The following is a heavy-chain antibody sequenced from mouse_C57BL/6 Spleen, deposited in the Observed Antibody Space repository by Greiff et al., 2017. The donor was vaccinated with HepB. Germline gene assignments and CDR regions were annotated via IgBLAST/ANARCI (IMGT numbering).Heavy chain of an antibody. Sequence: DVKLQESGPGLVKPSQSLSLTCSVTGYSITSGYYWNWIRQFPGNKLEWMGYISYDGSNNYNPSLKNRISITRDTSKNQFFLKLNSVTTEDTATYYCARDSYGVFAYWGQGTLVTVSA. CDR3: ARDSYGVFAY. D-gene: IGHD1-1*01. V-gene: IGHV3-6*01. CDR2: ISYDGSN. CDR1: GYSITSGYY. J-gene: IGHJ3*01.